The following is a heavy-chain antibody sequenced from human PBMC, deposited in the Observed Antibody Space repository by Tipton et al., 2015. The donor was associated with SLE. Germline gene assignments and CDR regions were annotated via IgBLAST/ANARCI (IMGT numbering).Heavy chain of an antibody. Sequence: QLVQSGPEVKKPGASVKVSCKASGYTFTSYDINWVRQATGQGLEWIGRIIPILGIANYAQKFQGRVTITADKSTSTAYMELSSLRSEDTAVYYCARDTYYYDSSGYYNYYYYYMDVWGKGTTVTVSS. D-gene: IGHD3-22*01. V-gene: IGHV1-69*09. CDR3: ARDTYYYDSSGYYNYYYYYMDV. CDR2: IIPILGIA. CDR1: GYTFTSYD. J-gene: IGHJ6*03.